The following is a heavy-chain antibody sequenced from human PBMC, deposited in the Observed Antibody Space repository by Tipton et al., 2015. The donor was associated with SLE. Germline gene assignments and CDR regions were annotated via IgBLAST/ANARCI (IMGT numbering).Heavy chain of an antibody. J-gene: IGHJ4*02. CDR3: ARQEVGAAAFDY. CDR2: ISPIFGTA. V-gene: IGHV1-69*01. CDR1: GGTLSRDD. Sequence: QVQLVQSGAEVKKPGSSVKVSCKASGGTLSRDDISWVRQAPGQGLEWMGGISPIFGTANYAQKFQGRVTITTDESTSTAYMELNSLTSEDTAMYYCARQEVGAAAFDYWGQGTLVPVTS. D-gene: IGHD1-26*01.